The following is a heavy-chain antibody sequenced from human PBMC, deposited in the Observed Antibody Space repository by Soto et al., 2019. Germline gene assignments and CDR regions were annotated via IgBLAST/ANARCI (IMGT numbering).Heavy chain of an antibody. J-gene: IGHJ4*02. CDR3: SNLPLYGSGFDC. Sequence: EVQLVESGGALVQPGGSLRLSCTASGFTFDDYAIHWVRQAPGKGLEWISGISWNGAAKGYADSVKGRFAISRDNAKNSLYLQMNSLRTEDTAMYFCSNLPLYGSGFDCWGQGTLVTVAS. CDR2: ISWNGAAK. D-gene: IGHD3-10*01. V-gene: IGHV3-9*01. CDR1: GFTFDDYA.